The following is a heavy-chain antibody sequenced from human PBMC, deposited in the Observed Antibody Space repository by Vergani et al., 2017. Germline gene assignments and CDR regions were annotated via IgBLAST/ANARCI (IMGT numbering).Heavy chain of an antibody. V-gene: IGHV3-49*04. CDR3: TATHITYGARNDY. D-gene: IGHD1-14*01. J-gene: IGHJ4*02. Sequence: EVQLVESGGGLVQPGRSLRLSCTASGFTFGDYAMSWVRQAPGKGLEWVGFIRSKAYGGTTEYAASVKGRFTISRDDSKSIAYLQMNSLKTEDTAVYYCTATHITYGARNDYWGQGTLVTVSS. CDR1: GFTFGDYA. CDR2: IRSKAYGGTT.